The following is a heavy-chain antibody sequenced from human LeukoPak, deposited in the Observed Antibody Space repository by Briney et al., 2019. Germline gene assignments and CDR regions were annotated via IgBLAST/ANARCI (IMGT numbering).Heavy chain of an antibody. J-gene: IGHJ6*02. V-gene: IGHV4-31*03. Sequence: KPSQTLSLTCTVSGGSISSGGYYWSWIRQHPGKGLEWIGYIYYSGSTYYNPSLKSRVTISVDTSKNQFSLKLSSVTAADTAVYYCARDPGPDSGYYYGMDVWGQGTTVTVSS. CDR1: GGSISSGGYY. D-gene: IGHD1-14*01. CDR2: IYYSGST. CDR3: ARDPGPDSGYYYGMDV.